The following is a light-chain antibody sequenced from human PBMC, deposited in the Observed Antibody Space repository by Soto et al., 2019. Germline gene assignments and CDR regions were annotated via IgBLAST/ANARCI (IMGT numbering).Light chain of an antibody. Sequence: QSALTQPASVSGSRGQSITISCTGTSTDIGAYDYVSWYQQHPGEGPKVIIYEVSNRPSGVSHRFSGSKSGNTASLTISGLQAEDEADYYCSSYTTTSSRVFGGGTKVTVL. CDR2: EVS. CDR3: SSYTTTSSRV. J-gene: IGLJ2*01. CDR1: STDIGAYDY. V-gene: IGLV2-14*01.